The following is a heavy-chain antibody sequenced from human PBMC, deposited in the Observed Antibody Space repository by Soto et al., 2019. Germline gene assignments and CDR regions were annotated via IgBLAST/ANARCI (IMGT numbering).Heavy chain of an antibody. V-gene: IGHV5-10-1*01. CDR1: GYSFTSYW. CDR3: SRHWVQPTVAGPIDY. D-gene: IGHD6-19*01. J-gene: IGHJ4*02. Sequence: GESLKISCKGSGYSFTSYWISWVRQMPGKGLEWVGRIDPSDSYTNYSPSFQGHVTISADKSISTAYLPWSSLKASDTAMYYCSRHWVQPTVAGPIDYWGQGTLVTVSS. CDR2: IDPSDSYT.